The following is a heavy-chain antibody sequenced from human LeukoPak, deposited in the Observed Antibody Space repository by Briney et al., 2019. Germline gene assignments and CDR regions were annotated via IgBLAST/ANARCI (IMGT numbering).Heavy chain of an antibody. Sequence: GGSLRLPCAASGFIFNDYSMNWVRPAPGKGLEWLSYISTGSSTIYYADSVKGRFTISRDDAKNSLYLQMNSRRDEDTAVYYCAREATVTTDAFDIWGQGTMVTVSS. CDR3: AREATVTTDAFDI. V-gene: IGHV3-48*02. CDR2: ISTGSSTI. D-gene: IGHD4-17*01. J-gene: IGHJ3*02. CDR1: GFIFNDYS.